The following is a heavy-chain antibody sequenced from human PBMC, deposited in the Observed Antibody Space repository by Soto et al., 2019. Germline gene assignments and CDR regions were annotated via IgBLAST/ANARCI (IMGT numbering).Heavy chain of an antibody. CDR1: GLTFSTYG. J-gene: IGHJ1*01. CDR2: ISYDGSST. D-gene: IGHD3-10*01. V-gene: IGHV3-30*18. CDR3: AKGRGLKEITMVRGVRPVANEYFQH. Sequence: GGSLRLSCAASGLTFSTYGMHWVRQAPGKGLEWVAVISYDGSSTYYADSVKGRFIISRDNSKNTLYVQMNSLRPEDTAVYYCAKGRGLKEITMVRGVRPVANEYFQHWGQGTLVTVSS.